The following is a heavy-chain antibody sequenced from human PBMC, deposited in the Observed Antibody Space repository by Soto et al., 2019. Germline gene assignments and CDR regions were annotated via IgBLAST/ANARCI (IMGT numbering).Heavy chain of an antibody. CDR3: ARHEYSSSSNWFDP. Sequence: VESLKISCKGSGYSFTSYWIGWVRQMPVKGLEWMGIIYPGDSDTRYSPSFQVQVTISADKSISTAYLQWSSLKASDTALYYCARHEYSSSSNWFDPWGQGTLLTVSS. J-gene: IGHJ5*02. CDR2: IYPGDSDT. CDR1: GYSFTSYW. D-gene: IGHD6-6*01. V-gene: IGHV5-51*01.